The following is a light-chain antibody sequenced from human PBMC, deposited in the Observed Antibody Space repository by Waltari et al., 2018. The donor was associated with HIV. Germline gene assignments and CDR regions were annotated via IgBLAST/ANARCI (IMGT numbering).Light chain of an antibody. CDR3: QQYHNWLT. CDR1: QTVADN. J-gene: IGKJ4*01. V-gene: IGKV3-15*01. Sequence: IVMTQSPATLSVSPGDRVTLSCRASQTVADNLAWYQQKPDQAPRLVIYGASTRATGIPARFSGRGSATEFTLTITSLQSEDFAVYYCQQYHNWLTFGGGTKVEIK. CDR2: GAS.